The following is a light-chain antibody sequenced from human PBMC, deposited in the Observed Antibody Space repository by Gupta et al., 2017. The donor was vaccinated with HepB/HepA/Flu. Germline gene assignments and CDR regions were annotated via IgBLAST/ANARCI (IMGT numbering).Light chain of an antibody. V-gene: IGLV3-25*03. CDR3: QSADNSGSFLV. Sequence: SYELTQPPPVSVSPRQTPRLTCSGDALSKQYAYWYQQRPGQAPVLVIYEDTERPSGIPERFSGSSSGTTVTLTISGVQADDEADYYCQSADNSGSFLVFGGGTKLTVL. CDR1: ALSKQY. CDR2: EDT. J-gene: IGLJ2*01.